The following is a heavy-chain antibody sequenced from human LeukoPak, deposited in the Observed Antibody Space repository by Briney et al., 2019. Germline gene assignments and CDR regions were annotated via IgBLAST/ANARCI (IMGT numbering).Heavy chain of an antibody. J-gene: IGHJ3*02. D-gene: IGHD1-14*01. V-gene: IGHV3-74*01. CDR2: IDGDESGT. Sequence: GGSLRLSCAASGFMFSNYVMHWVRQTPGEGLVWVARIDGDESGTIYADSVKGRFTISRDTAKNTLYLQMSRLRAEDTAVYFCARGGDYSGTAFDIWGQGTMVTVSS. CDR1: GFMFSNYV. CDR3: ARGGDYSGTAFDI.